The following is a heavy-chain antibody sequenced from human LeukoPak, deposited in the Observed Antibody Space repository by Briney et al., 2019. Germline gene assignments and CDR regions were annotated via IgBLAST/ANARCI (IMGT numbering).Heavy chain of an antibody. CDR2: ISSSGSTI. V-gene: IGHV3-48*04. Sequence: GGSLRLSCAASGFTLSSYWMHWVRQAPGKGLEWVSYISSSGSTIYYADSVKGRFTISRDNAKNSLYLQMNSLRAEDTALYYCARGAPDYYGSGSYGGGYYFDYWGQGTLVTVSS. D-gene: IGHD3-10*01. J-gene: IGHJ4*02. CDR3: ARGAPDYYGSGSYGGGYYFDY. CDR1: GFTLSSYW.